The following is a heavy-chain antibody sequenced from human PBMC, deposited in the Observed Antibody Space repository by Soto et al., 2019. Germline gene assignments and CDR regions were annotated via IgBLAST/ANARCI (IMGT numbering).Heavy chain of an antibody. V-gene: IGHV4-30-4*01. CDR3: ARERRGSVNYFHY. CDR1: GVSFSSGDYY. J-gene: IGHJ4*02. Sequence: PSETLSLTCTVSGVSFSSGDYYWTWIRQPPGKGLEWMGYIYYNGNTNYKPSLKSRITISIDTSKNQFSLNLRSVSAADTAVYYCARERRGSVNYFHYLGQATLFIVS. CDR2: IYYNGNT. D-gene: IGHD5-12*01.